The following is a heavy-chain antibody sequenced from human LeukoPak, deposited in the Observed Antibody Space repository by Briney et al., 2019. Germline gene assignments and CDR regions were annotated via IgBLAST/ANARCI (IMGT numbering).Heavy chain of an antibody. D-gene: IGHD2-2*01. CDR1: GGSIGRSGDY. V-gene: IGHV4-39*01. CDR3: VTYCSSTSCPHRRAFDI. Sequence: SETLSLTYTVSGGSIGRSGDYWGWIRQSPGRGLEWIGSFFLSGSTYFNPSLKSRVTVSVDTSKNQFSLKLTSVTAADTAVYYCVTYCSSTSCPHRRAFDIWGQGTMVTVSS. J-gene: IGHJ3*02. CDR2: FFLSGST.